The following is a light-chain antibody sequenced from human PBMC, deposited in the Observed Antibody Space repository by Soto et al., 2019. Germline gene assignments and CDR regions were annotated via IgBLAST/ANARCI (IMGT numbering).Light chain of an antibody. J-gene: IGKJ4*01. CDR1: QDISNY. V-gene: IGKV1-33*01. Sequence: DIQMTQSPSSLSASVGDRVTITCQASQDISNYLNWYQQEPGKAPKLLIYDASNLETGVPSRFSGSGSGTDFTFTISSLQPEDIATYYCQQYDNLPLTFGGGTEVEIK. CDR3: QQYDNLPLT. CDR2: DAS.